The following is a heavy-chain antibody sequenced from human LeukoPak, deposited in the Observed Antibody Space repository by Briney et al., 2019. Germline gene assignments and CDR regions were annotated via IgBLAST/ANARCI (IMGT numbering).Heavy chain of an antibody. V-gene: IGHV4-34*01. D-gene: IGHD1-14*01. CDR1: GGSFSGYY. Sequence: SETLSLTCAVYGGSFSGYYWSWIRQPPGKGLEWIGEINHSGSTNYKPSLKSRVTISLDTSKNQFSLKLSSVTAADTAVYYCARDRSRVYFDYWGQGALVTVSS. J-gene: IGHJ4*02. CDR3: ARDRSRVYFDY. CDR2: INHSGST.